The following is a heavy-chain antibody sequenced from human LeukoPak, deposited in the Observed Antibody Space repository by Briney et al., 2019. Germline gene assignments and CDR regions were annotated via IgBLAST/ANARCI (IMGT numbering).Heavy chain of an antibody. D-gene: IGHD5-24*01. CDR1: GYSFTNYW. V-gene: IGHV5-51*01. CDR3: ARQRSRDGYNYDGFDI. J-gene: IGHJ3*02. Sequence: GESLKISCKGSGYSFTNYWIGWVRQMPGKGLEWMGIIYPGDSDTRYSPSFQGQVTISADKSISTAYLQWSSLRASDTAMYYCARQRSRDGYNYDGFDIWGRGTMVTVSS. CDR2: IYPGDSDT.